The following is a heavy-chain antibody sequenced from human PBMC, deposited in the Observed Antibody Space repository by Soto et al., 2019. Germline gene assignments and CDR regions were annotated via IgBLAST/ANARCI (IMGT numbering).Heavy chain of an antibody. D-gene: IGHD6-6*01. CDR1: GGSISSGCYS. Sequence: PSETLSVTCAVSGGSISSGCYSWNWIRQPPGKGLEWIGYIYYSGSTYYNPSLKSRVTISVDTSKNQFSLKLSSVTAADTAVYYCARGSSIAGLYYGMDVWGQGTTVTVSS. V-gene: IGHV4-31*11. CDR3: ARGSSIAGLYYGMDV. CDR2: IYYSGST. J-gene: IGHJ6*02.